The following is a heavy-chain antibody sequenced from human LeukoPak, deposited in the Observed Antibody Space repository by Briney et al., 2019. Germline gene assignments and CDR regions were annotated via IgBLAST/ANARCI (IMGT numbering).Heavy chain of an antibody. J-gene: IGHJ5*02. Sequence: PSETLSLTCTVSGGSISSSSYYWSWIRQPPGKGLEWIGYIYYSGSTNYKPSVKSRVTISVDTSKNQFSLKLSSVTAADTAVYYCARGGYYGSGNDFRFDPWGQGTLVTVSS. CDR1: GGSISSSSYY. CDR3: ARGGYYGSGNDFRFDP. D-gene: IGHD3-10*01. V-gene: IGHV4-61*01. CDR2: IYYSGST.